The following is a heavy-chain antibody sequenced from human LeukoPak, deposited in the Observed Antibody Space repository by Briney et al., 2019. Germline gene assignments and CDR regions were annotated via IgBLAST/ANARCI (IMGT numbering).Heavy chain of an antibody. CDR1: GYTFTGYY. Sequence: ASVKVSCKASGYTFTGYYMHWVRQAPGQGLEWMGRLNPNSGGTNSAQKFQGRVTMTRDTSISTAYMELSRLRSDDTAVYYCARGGRDILTGYYTDFYYGMDVWGQGTTVTVSS. CDR3: ARGGRDILTGYYTDFYYGMDV. D-gene: IGHD3-9*01. CDR2: LNPNSGGT. V-gene: IGHV1-2*06. J-gene: IGHJ6*02.